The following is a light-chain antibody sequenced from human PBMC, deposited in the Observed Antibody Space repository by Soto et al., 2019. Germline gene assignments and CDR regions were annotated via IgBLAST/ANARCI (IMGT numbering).Light chain of an antibody. Sequence: DIQMTQSPSSLSASVGDRVTITCRASQSINNCLSWFQQKPGQAPKLLIYAASSLQSGVPSRFSGSGSGTDFILTIDSLQPEDFATYFCHQTYIAPPTFGQGTKVGVK. CDR3: HQTYIAPPT. V-gene: IGKV1-39*01. J-gene: IGKJ1*01. CDR1: QSINNC. CDR2: AAS.